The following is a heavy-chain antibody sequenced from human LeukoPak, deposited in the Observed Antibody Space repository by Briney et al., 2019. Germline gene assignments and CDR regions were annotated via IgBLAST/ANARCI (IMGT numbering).Heavy chain of an antibody. J-gene: IGHJ4*02. Sequence: GGSLRLSCAASGFTFSSYEMNWVRQAPGKGLEWVSYISSSDSTIYYADSVKGRFTISRDNAKNSLYLQMNSLRAEDTAVYYCTRGGVDTMVRGVIRFDYWGQGTLVTVSS. D-gene: IGHD3-10*01. CDR2: ISSSDSTI. CDR1: GFTFSSYE. V-gene: IGHV3-48*03. CDR3: TRGGVDTMVRGVIRFDY.